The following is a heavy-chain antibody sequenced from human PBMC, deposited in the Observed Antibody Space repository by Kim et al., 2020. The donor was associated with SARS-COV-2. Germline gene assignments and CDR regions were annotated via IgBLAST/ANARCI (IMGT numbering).Heavy chain of an antibody. J-gene: IGHJ4*02. CDR3: AKDANDVYVWWSFYY. CDR2: IWYDGTNK. CDR1: GFRFSGYG. V-gene: IGHV3-33*06. D-gene: IGHD3-16*01. Sequence: GGSLRLSCVASGFRFSGYGMHWVRQAPGKGLEWVALIWYDGTNKYYADSVKGRFTISRDNSKNTLYLQMNSLRDEDTAVYYCAKDANDVYVWWSFYYWGQGTLVTVS.